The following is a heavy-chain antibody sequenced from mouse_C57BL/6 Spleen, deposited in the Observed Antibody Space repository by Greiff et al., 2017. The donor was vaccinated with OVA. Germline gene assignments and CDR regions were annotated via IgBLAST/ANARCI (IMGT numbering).Heavy chain of an antibody. CDR2: IDPSDSET. CDR1: GYTFTSYW. D-gene: IGHD1-1*02. V-gene: IGHV1-52*01. CDR3: ASEKGWGGRYCDV. J-gene: IGHJ1*03. Sequence: QVQLQQPGAELVRPGSSVKLSCKASGYTFTSYWMHWVKQRPIQGLEWIGNIDPSDSETHYNQKFKDKATLAVDKSSSTAYMQLSSLTSEDSAVYYCASEKGWGGRYCDVWGTGTTVTVSS.